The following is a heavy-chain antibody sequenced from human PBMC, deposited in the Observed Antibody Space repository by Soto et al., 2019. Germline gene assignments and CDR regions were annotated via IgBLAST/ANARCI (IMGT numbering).Heavy chain of an antibody. J-gene: IGHJ6*02. Sequence: ASVKVSCKASGYTFTSYGISWVRQAPGQGLEWMGWISAYNGNTNYAQKLQGRVTMTTDTSTSTAYMELRSLRSDDTAVYYCARDIVSGSGRYGYYYYGMDVWGQGTTVTVSS. D-gene: IGHD1-26*01. CDR2: ISAYNGNT. CDR3: ARDIVSGSGRYGYYYYGMDV. CDR1: GYTFTSYG. V-gene: IGHV1-18*01.